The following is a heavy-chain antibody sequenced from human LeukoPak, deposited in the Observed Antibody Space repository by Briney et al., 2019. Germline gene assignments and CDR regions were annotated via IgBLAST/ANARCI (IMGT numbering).Heavy chain of an antibody. Sequence: SETLSLACTVSGGSISSSSYSWGWIRQPPGKGLEWIGSIYYSGSTYYNPSLKSRVTISVDTSKNQFSLRLSSVTAADTAVYYCARLGRGRLRLGELSLFWGTYYFDYWGQGTLVTVSS. V-gene: IGHV4-39*01. CDR2: IYYSGST. CDR1: GGSISSSSYS. D-gene: IGHD3-16*02. J-gene: IGHJ4*02. CDR3: ARLGRGRLRLGELSLFWGTYYFDY.